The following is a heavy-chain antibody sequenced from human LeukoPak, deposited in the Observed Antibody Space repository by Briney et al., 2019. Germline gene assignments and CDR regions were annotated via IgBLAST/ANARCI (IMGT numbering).Heavy chain of an antibody. V-gene: IGHV1-46*01. CDR1: GGTFSSYA. Sequence: ASVKVSCKASGGTFSSYAISWVRQAPGQGLEWMGIVHPTSYAQKFQGRVTMTRDTSTSTVYMELSSLKSEDTAVYYCARTSSGYYRGGTFDIWGQGTMVTVSS. CDR2: VHPT. D-gene: IGHD3-22*01. J-gene: IGHJ3*02. CDR3: ARTSSGYYRGGTFDI.